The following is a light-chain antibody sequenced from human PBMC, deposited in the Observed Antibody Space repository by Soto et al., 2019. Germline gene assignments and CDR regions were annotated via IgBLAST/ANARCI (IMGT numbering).Light chain of an antibody. V-gene: IGKV1-9*01. Sequence: IQLTQSPSSLSASVGDRVTISCRASQGIANFLAWYQQKPGKAPKLLISGASTLQSRVPSRFSGNGSGTDFALSISSLQPEDFSTNYCEKLNSFPITFGPGTKVDIK. CDR1: QGIANF. CDR2: GAS. CDR3: EKLNSFPIT. J-gene: IGKJ3*01.